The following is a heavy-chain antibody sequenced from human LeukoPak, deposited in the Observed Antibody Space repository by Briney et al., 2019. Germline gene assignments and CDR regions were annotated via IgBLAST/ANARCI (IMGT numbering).Heavy chain of an antibody. Sequence: SETLSLTCTVSGGSISSYYWSWIRHPPGKGLVWIGYIYYSGSTNYNPSLKSRVTISVDTSKNQFSLKLSSVTAADTAVYYCARNYYDSSGLYFDPWGQGTLVTVSS. V-gene: IGHV4-59*01. CDR3: ARNYYDSSGLYFDP. D-gene: IGHD3-22*01. CDR2: IYYSGST. CDR1: GGSISSYY. J-gene: IGHJ5*02.